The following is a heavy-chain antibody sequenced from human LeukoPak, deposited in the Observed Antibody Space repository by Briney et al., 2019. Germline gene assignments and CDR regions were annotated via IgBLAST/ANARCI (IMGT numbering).Heavy chain of an antibody. CDR3: ARGYCSGGSCSNWFDP. CDR2: IYYSGST. CDR1: GGSISSGDYY. J-gene: IGHJ5*02. D-gene: IGHD2-15*01. V-gene: IGHV4-30-4*01. Sequence: NSSETLSLTCTVSGGSISSGDYYWRWIRQPSGKGLEWIGYIYYSGSTYYNPSLKSRVTISVDTSKNQFSLKLSSVTAADTAAYYCARGYCSGGSCSNWFDPWGQGTLVTVSS.